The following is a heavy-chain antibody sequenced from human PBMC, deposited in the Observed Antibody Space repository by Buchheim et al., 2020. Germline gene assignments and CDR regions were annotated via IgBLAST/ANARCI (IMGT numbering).Heavy chain of an antibody. CDR2: ISYDGSNK. D-gene: IGHD2-2*01. CDR3: ARGWRGRSTSWTGGWFDP. CDR1: GFTFSSYA. J-gene: IGHJ5*02. Sequence: QVQLVESGGGVVQPGRSLRLSCAASGFTFSSYAMHWVRQAPGKGLEWVAVISYDGSNKYYADSVKGRFTISRDNSKNTLYLQMNSLRAEDTAVYYCARGWRGRSTSWTGGWFDPWGQGTL. V-gene: IGHV3-30-3*01.